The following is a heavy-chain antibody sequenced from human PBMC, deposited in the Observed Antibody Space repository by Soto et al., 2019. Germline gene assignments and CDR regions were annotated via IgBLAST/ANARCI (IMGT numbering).Heavy chain of an antibody. CDR1: GGSVSSYY. CDR2: IYYSGST. Sequence: PXEILALTCTVSGGSVSSYYGSGIRQPPGKGLEWIGYIYYSGSTNYNPSLKSRVTISVDTSKNQFSLKLSSVTAADTAVYYCATVGEYYYYYGMDVWGQGTTVTVSS. J-gene: IGHJ6*02. CDR3: ATVGEYYYYYGMDV. V-gene: IGHV4-59*02.